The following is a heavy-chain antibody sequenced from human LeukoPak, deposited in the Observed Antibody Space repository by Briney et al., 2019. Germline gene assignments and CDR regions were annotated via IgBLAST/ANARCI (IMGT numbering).Heavy chain of an antibody. Sequence: GASVKVSCKASGYTFTSYGISWVRQAPGQGLEWMGWISAYNGNTNYAQKLQGRVTMTTDTSTSTAYMELRSLRSDDTAVYYCARYQGGFYYYYYMDVWGKGTTVTISS. CDR2: ISAYNGNT. V-gene: IGHV1-18*01. CDR1: GYTFTSYG. D-gene: IGHD1-26*01. CDR3: ARYQGGFYYYYYMDV. J-gene: IGHJ6*03.